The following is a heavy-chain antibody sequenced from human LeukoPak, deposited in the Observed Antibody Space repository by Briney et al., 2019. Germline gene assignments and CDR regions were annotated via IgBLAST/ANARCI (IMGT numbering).Heavy chain of an antibody. D-gene: IGHD3-10*01. J-gene: IGHJ4*02. V-gene: IGHV3-23*01. Sequence: GGSLRLSCEASGFTFSSYGMSWVRQAPGKGLEWVSAISGRGDATQYADSVRGRFTLSRDNSKNTLFLQMNSLRAEDTALYYCARRGLNRYDYWGQGTLVSVSS. CDR1: GFTFSSYG. CDR3: ARRGLNRYDY. CDR2: ISGRGDAT.